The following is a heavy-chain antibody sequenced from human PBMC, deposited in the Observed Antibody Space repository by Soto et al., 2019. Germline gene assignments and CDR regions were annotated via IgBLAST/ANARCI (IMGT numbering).Heavy chain of an antibody. CDR3: ARRVQCSGGNCYSGYYYYMDV. Sequence: SETLSLTCSVSGGSINGYYWNWIRKPPGKGLEWIGIIYSTGSTSYNLSLQSRVTVSVDTSKNQFSLQLGSVTAADTAVYYCARRVQCSGGNCYSGYYYYMDVWGKGTTVTVSS. V-gene: IGHV4-59*08. D-gene: IGHD2-15*01. J-gene: IGHJ6*03. CDR1: GGSINGYY. CDR2: IYSTGST.